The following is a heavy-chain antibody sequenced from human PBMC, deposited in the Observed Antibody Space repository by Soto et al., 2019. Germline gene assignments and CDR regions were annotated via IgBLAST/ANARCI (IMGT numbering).Heavy chain of an antibody. CDR2: IYHTGGT. V-gene: IGHV4-39*01. D-gene: IGHD5-12*01. CDR1: GGSITNNSFS. CDR3: ARQVATISCYYYGLDI. Sequence: SETLSLTCTVSGGSITNNSFSWGWIRQPPGKGLEWIGTIYHTGGTPYNPSLKSRLTLSVDTSNDQFSLTLSSLTAADSAVYYCARQVATISCYYYGLDIWGQGTTVTVSS. J-gene: IGHJ6*02.